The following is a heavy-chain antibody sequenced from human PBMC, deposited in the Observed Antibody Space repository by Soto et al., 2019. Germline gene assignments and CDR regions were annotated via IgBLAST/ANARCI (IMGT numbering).Heavy chain of an antibody. Sequence: QVQLVQSGAEVKKPGSSVKVPCKASGGTFSSYAISWVRQAPGQGLEWMGGIIPIFGTANYAQKFQGRVTITADESTSTAYMELSSLRSEDTAVYYCAAQLLRGVHAYYFDYWGQGTLVTVSS. CDR2: IIPIFGTA. V-gene: IGHV1-69*01. D-gene: IGHD3-10*01. J-gene: IGHJ4*02. CDR3: AAQLLRGVHAYYFDY. CDR1: GGTFSSYA.